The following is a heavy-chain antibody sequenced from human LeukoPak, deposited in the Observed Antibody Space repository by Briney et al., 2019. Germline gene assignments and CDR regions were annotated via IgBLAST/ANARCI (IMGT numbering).Heavy chain of an antibody. J-gene: IGHJ3*01. CDR3: ARYGGNAFDV. CDR1: GFTFSSYN. V-gene: IGHV3-21*01. D-gene: IGHD4/OR15-4a*01. Sequence: GGSLRLSCAASGFTFSSYNMNWVRQAPGKGLEWVSYISSGSSYIYYADSVKGRFTISIDNAKNSLYLQMNSLRAEDTALYYCARYGGNAFDVWGQGTMVTVSS. CDR2: ISSGSSYI.